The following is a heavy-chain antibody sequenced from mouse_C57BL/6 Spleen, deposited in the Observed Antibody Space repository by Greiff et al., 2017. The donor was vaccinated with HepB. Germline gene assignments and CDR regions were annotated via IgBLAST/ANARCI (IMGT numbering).Heavy chain of an antibody. Sequence: QVQLQQPGAELVKPGASVKMSCKASGYTFTSYWITWVKQRPGQGLEWIGGIYPGSGSTNYNEKFKSKATLTVDTSSSTAYMQRSSLTSEDSAVYYCALYDGSHYAMDYWGQGTSVTVSS. CDR3: ALYDGSHYAMDY. CDR1: GYTFTSYW. J-gene: IGHJ4*01. D-gene: IGHD2-3*01. CDR2: IYPGSGST. V-gene: IGHV1-55*01.